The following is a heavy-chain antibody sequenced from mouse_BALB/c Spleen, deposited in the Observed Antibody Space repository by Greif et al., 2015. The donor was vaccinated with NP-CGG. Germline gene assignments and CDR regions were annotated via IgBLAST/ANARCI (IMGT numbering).Heavy chain of an antibody. D-gene: IGHD2-3*01. CDR2: IWRGGST. CDR3: ARNGYYEGFDY. J-gene: IGHJ2*01. Sequence: VKLMESGPGLVQPSQSLSITCTVSGFSLTSYGVHWVRQSPGKGLEWLGVIWRGGSTDYNAAFISRLSISKDNSKSXFFFKMNSLQANDTAIYYCARNGYYEGFDYWGQGTTLTVSS. V-gene: IGHV2-2*02. CDR1: GFSLTSYG.